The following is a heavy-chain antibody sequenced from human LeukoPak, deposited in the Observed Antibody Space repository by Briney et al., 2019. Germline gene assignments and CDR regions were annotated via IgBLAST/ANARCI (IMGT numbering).Heavy chain of an antibody. D-gene: IGHD4-23*01. J-gene: IGHJ6*02. CDR1: GGSISSGDFY. CDR2: IYYSGIT. CDR3: ARDRSTVDYYGLDV. V-gene: IGHV4-30-4*01. Sequence: SETLSLTCTVSGGSISSGDFYWSWIRQPPEKGLEYIGYIYYSGITFYNPSLRSRITISIDTSKNLFSLKLSSVTAADTAVYYCARDRSTVDYYGLDVWGQGTTVIVSS.